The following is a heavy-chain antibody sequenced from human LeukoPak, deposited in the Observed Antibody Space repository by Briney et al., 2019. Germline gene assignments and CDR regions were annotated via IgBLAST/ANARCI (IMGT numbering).Heavy chain of an antibody. D-gene: IGHD2-2*03. V-gene: IGHV3-23*01. CDR1: GFTFNTYA. J-gene: IGHJ4*02. CDR3: AKDSGYCSSSGCYFDF. Sequence: GGSLRLSCAASGFTFNTYAMTWVRQAPGKGLEWVSGISGSGESTYYADSVKGRFTISRDNSKNTLYLQMNSLRAEDTAVYYCAKDSGYCSSSGCYFDFWGQGTLVSVSS. CDR2: ISGSGEST.